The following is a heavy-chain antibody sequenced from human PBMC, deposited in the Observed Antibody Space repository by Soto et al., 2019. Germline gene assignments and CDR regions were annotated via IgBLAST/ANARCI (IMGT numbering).Heavy chain of an antibody. J-gene: IGHJ4*01. Sequence: AASVKVSCKASGYIFTDYYIHWVRQAPGQGLEWMGWINPNSDDTRYAQKFRGRVTVTMGTSISTAYMDLSRLTSDDTAVYYCARDSAAGAGIGWDYWGQGTLVTVSS. D-gene: IGHD6-13*01. CDR2: INPNSDDT. CDR3: ARDSAAGAGIGWDY. V-gene: IGHV1-2*02. CDR1: GYIFTDYY.